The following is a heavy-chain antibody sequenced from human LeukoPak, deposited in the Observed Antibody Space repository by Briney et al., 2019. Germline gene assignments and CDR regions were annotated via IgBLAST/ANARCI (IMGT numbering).Heavy chain of an antibody. D-gene: IGHD4-11*01. J-gene: IGHJ4*02. CDR3: AKKSTTVITYYFDY. V-gene: IGHV3-23*01. Sequence: GGSLRLSCAASGFTFSSYGMGWVRQAPGKGLEWVSSISGGGETTYYADSVKGRFPISRDNSKNTLYLQMNSLRAEDTAVYYCAKKSTTVITYYFDYWGQGTLVTVSS. CDR1: GFTFSSYG. CDR2: ISGGGETT.